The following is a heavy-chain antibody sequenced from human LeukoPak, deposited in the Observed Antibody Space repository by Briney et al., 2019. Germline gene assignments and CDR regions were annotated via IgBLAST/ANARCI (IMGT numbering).Heavy chain of an antibody. V-gene: IGHV3-21*01. CDR1: GFTFSSYR. CDR2: IYSSSSYI. D-gene: IGHD4-17*01. CDR3: TTDPGDYPDY. Sequence: PGGSLRLSCAASGFTFSSYRMNWVRQAPGKGLEWVSYIYSSSSYIYYADSVKGRFTISRDNAKNSLYLQMNSLRAEDTAVYYCTTDPGDYPDYWGQGTLVTVSS. J-gene: IGHJ4*02.